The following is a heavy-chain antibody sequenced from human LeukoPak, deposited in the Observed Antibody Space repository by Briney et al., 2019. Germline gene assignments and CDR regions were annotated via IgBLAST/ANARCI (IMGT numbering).Heavy chain of an antibody. J-gene: IGHJ4*02. CDR1: GGTFSSYA. D-gene: IGHD4-17*01. CDR2: IIPIFGTA. V-gene: IGHV1-69*13. CDR3: ASERTVTPWYFVY. Sequence: SVKVSCKAFGGTFSSYAISWVRQAPGQGLEWMGGIIPIFGTANYAQKFQGRVTITADESTSTAYMELSSLRSEDTAVYYCASERTVTPWYFVYWGQGTLVTVSS.